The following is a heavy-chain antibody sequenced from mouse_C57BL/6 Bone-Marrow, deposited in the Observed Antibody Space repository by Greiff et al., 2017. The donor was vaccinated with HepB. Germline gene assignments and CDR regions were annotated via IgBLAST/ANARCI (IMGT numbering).Heavy chain of an antibody. V-gene: IGHV5-9*04. CDR1: GFTFSSYT. Sequence: EVKLVESGGGLVKPGASLKLSCAASGFTFSSYTMSWVRQTPEKRLEWVATISGGGGNTYYPDSVKGRFTISRDNAKNTLYLQMSSLRAEDTAVYYYASYYSNSFDYWGQGTLVTVSA. CDR3: ASYYSNSFDY. D-gene: IGHD2-5*01. J-gene: IGHJ3*01. CDR2: ISGGGGNT.